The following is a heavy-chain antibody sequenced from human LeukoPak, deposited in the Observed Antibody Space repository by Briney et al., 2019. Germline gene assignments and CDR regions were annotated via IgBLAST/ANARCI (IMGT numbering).Heavy chain of an antibody. CDR3: ARAGSLSGSYAAFDI. D-gene: IGHD1-26*01. J-gene: IGHJ3*02. CDR2: FHYSGST. CDR1: GGSISSSNYY. V-gene: IGHV4-39*07. Sequence: SETLSLTCIVSGGSISSSNYYWGWIRQPPGKGLEWIGSFHYSGSTYYNPSLKSRVTISVDTSKNHLSLKLSSVTAADTAVYYCARAGSLSGSYAAFDIWGQGTMVTVSS.